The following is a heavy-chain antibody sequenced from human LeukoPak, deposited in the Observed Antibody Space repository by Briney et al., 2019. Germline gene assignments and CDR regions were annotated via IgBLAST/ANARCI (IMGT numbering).Heavy chain of an antibody. CDR1: GGSFSGYY. V-gene: IGHV4-34*01. D-gene: IGHD5-18*01. Sequence: SETLSLTCAVYGGSFSGYYWSWIRQPPGKGLEWIGEINHSGSTNYNPSLKSRVTISVDTSKNQFSLKLSSVTAADTAVYYCARAGYSYGYVDYWGQGTLVTVSS. J-gene: IGHJ4*02. CDR2: INHSGST. CDR3: ARAGYSYGYVDY.